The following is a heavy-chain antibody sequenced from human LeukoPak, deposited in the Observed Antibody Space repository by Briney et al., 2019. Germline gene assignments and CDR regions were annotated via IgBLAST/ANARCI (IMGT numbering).Heavy chain of an antibody. J-gene: IGHJ4*02. CDR1: GYTFTSYD. CDR2: MNPNSGNT. Sequence: SVNVSCKASGYTFTSYDINWVRQAPGQGLEWMGWMNPNSGNTGYAQKFQGRVTMTRNTSISTAYMELSSLRSEDTAVYYCARGSLYAAAGTLDFDYWGQGTLVTVSS. V-gene: IGHV1-8*01. D-gene: IGHD6-13*01. CDR3: ARGSLYAAAGTLDFDY.